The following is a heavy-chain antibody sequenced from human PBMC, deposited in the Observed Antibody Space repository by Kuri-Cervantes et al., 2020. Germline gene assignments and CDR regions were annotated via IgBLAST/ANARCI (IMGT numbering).Heavy chain of an antibody. J-gene: IGHJ6*02. D-gene: IGHD2-2*02. CDR2: ISSSGSTI. CDR1: GFTFSDYY. V-gene: IGHV3-11*04. CDR3: ARVSSPADIVVVPAAIYYYYYYGMDV. Sequence: GGSLRLSCAASGFTFSDYYMSWIRQAPGKGLEWVSYISSSGSTIYYADSVKGRFTISRDNAKNSLYLQMNSLRAEDTAVYYCARVSSPADIVVVPAAIYYYYYYGMDVWGQGTTVTSP.